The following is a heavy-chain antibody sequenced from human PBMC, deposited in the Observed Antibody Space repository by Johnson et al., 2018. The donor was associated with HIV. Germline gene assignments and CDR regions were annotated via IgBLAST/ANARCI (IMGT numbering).Heavy chain of an antibody. D-gene: IGHD1-26*01. V-gene: IGHV3-11*04. CDR3: ARDREIVGAHTAFDI. Sequence: QVQLVESGGGLVKPGGSLRLSCAASGFTFSDYYMSWIRQAAGKGLEWLSYISTSGSTLYYADSVKGRFTISRDNDKNSLYLQMNSLRAEDTAIYYCARDREIVGAHTAFDIWGQGTMVTVSS. CDR2: ISTSGSTL. CDR1: GFTFSDYY. J-gene: IGHJ3*02.